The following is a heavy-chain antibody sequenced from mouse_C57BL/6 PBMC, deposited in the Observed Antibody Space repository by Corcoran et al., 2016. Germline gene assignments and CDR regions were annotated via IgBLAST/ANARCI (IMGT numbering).Heavy chain of an antibody. V-gene: IGHV1-75*01. Sequence: QVQLKQSGAELVRPGASVKLSCKASGYTFTDYYINWVKQRPGQGLEWIGWIFPGSGSTYYNEKFKGKATLTVDKSSSTAYMLLSSLTSEDSAVYFCARSITTVVAYYFDYWGQGTTLTVSS. CDR3: ARSITTVVAYYFDY. CDR1: GYTFTDYY. CDR2: IFPGSGST. D-gene: IGHD1-1*01. J-gene: IGHJ2*01.